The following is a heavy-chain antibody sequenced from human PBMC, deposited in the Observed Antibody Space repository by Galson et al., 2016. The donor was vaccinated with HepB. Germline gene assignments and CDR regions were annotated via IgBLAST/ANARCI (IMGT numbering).Heavy chain of an antibody. CDR1: GITISGHW. V-gene: IGHV3-74*01. CDR3: ARAQMPGIY. D-gene: IGHD1-26*01. J-gene: IGHJ4*02. CDR2: INSDGSTT. Sequence: SLRLSCAASGITISGHWMHWVRQAPGKGLLWVSRINSDGSTTNYADSVKGRFTISRDNTKNTLYLTMNSLRAEDTAVYYCARAQMPGIYWGQGVLVTVSS.